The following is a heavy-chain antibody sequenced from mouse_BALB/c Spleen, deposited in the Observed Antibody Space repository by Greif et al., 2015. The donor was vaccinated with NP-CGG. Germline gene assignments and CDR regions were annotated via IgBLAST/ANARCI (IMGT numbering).Heavy chain of an antibody. CDR3: ARGKNYYTMNY. CDR1: GYTFTDYA. J-gene: IGHJ4*01. CDR2: ISTYSGNT. Sequence: QVHVKQSGPELVRPGVSVKISCKGSGYTFTDYAMYWVKQSHAKSLEWIGVISTYSGNTNYNQKFKGKATMTVDKSSSTAYMKLASLTSQDSAIYYCARGKNYYTMNYWGQGASVTVSS. V-gene: IGHV1-67*01.